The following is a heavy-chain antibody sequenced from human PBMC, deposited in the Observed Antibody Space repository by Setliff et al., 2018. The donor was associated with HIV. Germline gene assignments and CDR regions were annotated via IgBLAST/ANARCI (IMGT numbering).Heavy chain of an antibody. CDR2: INHGGST. V-gene: IGHV4-34*01. Sequence: SETLSLTCAVYGGSFNGYYWSWIRQPPGKGLEWIGEINHGGSTNYNPSLKSRVTMSVDKSKNQFSLRLSSVTAADTAVYYCARARRAGQWGQGTLVTVSS. CDR1: GGSFNGYY. J-gene: IGHJ4*02. CDR3: ARARRAGQ.